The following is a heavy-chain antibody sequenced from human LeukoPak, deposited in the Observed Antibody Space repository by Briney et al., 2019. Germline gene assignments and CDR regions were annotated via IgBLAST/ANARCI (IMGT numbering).Heavy chain of an antibody. CDR1: GGSFSGYY. J-gene: IGHJ4*02. V-gene: IGHV4-34*01. CDR2: INHSGST. Sequence: SETLSLTCAVYGGSFSGYYWSWIRQPPGKGLEWIGEINHSGSTYYNPSLKSRVTISVDTSKNQFSLQLRSVTAADTAVYYCARDRYYEPLDYWGQGTLVTVST. CDR3: ARDRYYEPLDY. D-gene: IGHD3-22*01.